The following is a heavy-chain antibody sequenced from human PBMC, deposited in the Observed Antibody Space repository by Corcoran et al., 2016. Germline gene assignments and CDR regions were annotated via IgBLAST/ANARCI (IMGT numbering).Heavy chain of an antibody. Sequence: EVQLVESGGGLVQPGGSLRLSCAASEFTFGGYWMHWVRQAPGKGLVWVSRIKGDGSEMYYADSVKGRFTISRDNAKKTLYLQMNSLRAEDTAVYHGVRGNSGYGRFDSWGQGTLVTVSS. CDR3: VRGNSGYGRFDS. CDR1: EFTFGGYW. D-gene: IGHD5-12*01. V-gene: IGHV3-74*01. J-gene: IGHJ4*02. CDR2: IKGDGSEM.